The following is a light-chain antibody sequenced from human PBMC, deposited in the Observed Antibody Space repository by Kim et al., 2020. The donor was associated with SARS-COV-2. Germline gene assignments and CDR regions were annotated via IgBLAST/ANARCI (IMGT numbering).Light chain of an antibody. Sequence: EIVLTQSPATLSLSPGERATLSCRASQSVSSYLAWYQQKPGPAPSLLIYDASNRATGIPTRFSGSGSWTDFTLTISRLEPEDFAVYYCQERGNWPLSFGGGTKVDIK. V-gene: IGKV3-11*01. CDR3: QERGNWPLS. CDR2: DAS. CDR1: QSVSSY. J-gene: IGKJ4*01.